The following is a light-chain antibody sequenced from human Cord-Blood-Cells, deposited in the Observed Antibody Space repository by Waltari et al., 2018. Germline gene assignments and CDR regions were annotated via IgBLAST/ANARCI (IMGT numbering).Light chain of an antibody. CDR3: CSYAGSLWV. Sequence: QSALTQPASVSGSPGQSITISCTGTSSDVWSYNLVSWYQQHPGKAPKLMIYEGSTRPSGVSNRFSGSKSGNTASLTISGLQAEDEADYYCCSYAGSLWVFGGGTKLTVL. V-gene: IGLV2-23*01. CDR1: SSDVWSYNL. J-gene: IGLJ3*02. CDR2: EGS.